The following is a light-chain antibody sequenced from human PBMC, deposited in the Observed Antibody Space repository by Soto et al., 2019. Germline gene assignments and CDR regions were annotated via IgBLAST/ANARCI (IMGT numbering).Light chain of an antibody. CDR2: YAS. CDR3: QVWDTSSDPAWV. V-gene: IGLV3-21*04. CDR1: HIGSKS. Sequence: SYVLTQPPSVSVAPGKTARITCGGNHIGSKSVHWYQQRPGQAPVLVIYYASDRPSGIPERFSGSNSGNTATLTISRVAAGDEADYYCQVWDTSSDPAWVFGGGTKLTVL. J-gene: IGLJ3*02.